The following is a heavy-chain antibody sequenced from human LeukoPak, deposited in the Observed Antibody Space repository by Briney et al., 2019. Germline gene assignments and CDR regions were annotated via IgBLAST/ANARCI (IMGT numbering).Heavy chain of an antibody. V-gene: IGHV5-51*01. CDR2: IYPGDSDT. CDR1: GYSFTTYW. J-gene: IGHJ5*02. D-gene: IGHD6-19*01. CDR3: TRRQVAGSPGGWFDP. Sequence: GESLKISCKGSGYSFTTYWIGWVRQMPGKGLEWMGIIYPGDSDTRYSPSFQGQVTISADKSTTTAYLQWSSLKASDSAIYYCTRRQVAGSPGGWFDPWGQGTLVTVSS.